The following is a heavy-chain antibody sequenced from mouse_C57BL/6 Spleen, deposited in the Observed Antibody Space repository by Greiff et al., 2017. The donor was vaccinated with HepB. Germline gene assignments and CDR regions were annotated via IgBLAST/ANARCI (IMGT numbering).Heavy chain of an antibody. CDR3: ARYYGSRYGGGLYAMDY. J-gene: IGHJ4*01. CDR1: GYTFTSYW. V-gene: IGHV1-7*01. D-gene: IGHD1-1*01. CDR2: INPSSGYT. Sequence: VQLQQSGAELAKPGASVKLSCKASGYTFTSYWMHWVKQRPGQGLEWIGYINPSSGYTKYNQKFKDKATLTPDKSSSTAYMQLSSLTYEDSAVYYCARYYGSRYGGGLYAMDYWGQGTSVTVSS.